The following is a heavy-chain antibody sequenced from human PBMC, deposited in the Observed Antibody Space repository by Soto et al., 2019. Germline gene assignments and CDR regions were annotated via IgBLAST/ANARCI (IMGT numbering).Heavy chain of an antibody. CDR2: IGIGSSTK. CDR1: GFTFRNYG. J-gene: IGHJ3*01. V-gene: IGHV3-48*01. Sequence: EVDLVESGGGLVQSGGSLRLSCAASGFTFRNYGMNWVRQAPGKGLEWVSYIGIGSSTKYYADSVKGRFTISRDNAKNTLYLNMNSLRAEDTAVYYCARDQLYYNDISGRPLNAFDVWGQGTMVTVSS. D-gene: IGHD3-22*01. CDR3: ARDQLYYNDISGRPLNAFDV.